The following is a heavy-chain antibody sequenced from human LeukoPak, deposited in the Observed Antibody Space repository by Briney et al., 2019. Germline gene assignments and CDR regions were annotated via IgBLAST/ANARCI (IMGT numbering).Heavy chain of an antibody. J-gene: IGHJ5*02. CDR2: IYHSGST. CDR1: GGSISSGGYY. CDR3: ARTSYQLLFFVP. Sequence: SETLSLTCTVSGGSISSGGYYWSWIRPPPGKGLEWSGYIYHSGSTYYNPSLKSRVTISVDRSKNQFSLNLSSVTAAATAGYYCARTSYQLLFFVPWGDGTLVTASS. D-gene: IGHD2-2*01. V-gene: IGHV4-30-2*01.